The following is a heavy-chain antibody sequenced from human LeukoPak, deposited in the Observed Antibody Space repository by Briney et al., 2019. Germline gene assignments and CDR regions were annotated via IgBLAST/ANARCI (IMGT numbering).Heavy chain of an antibody. Sequence: QPGGSLRLSCAASGFTVSSNYMSWVRQAPGKGLEWVSVIYSGGSTYYADSVKGRFTISRDNSKNTLYLQMNSLRPEDTALYYCAKFIAAPFYFDYWGQGTLVTVSS. J-gene: IGHJ4*02. V-gene: IGHV3-66*01. CDR2: IYSGGST. CDR3: AKFIAAPFYFDY. CDR1: GFTVSSNY. D-gene: IGHD6-13*01.